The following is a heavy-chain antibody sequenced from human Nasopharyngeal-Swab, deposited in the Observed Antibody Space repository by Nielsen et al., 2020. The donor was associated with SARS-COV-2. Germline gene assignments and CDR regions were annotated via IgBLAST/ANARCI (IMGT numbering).Heavy chain of an antibody. D-gene: IGHD6-19*01. CDR1: GGSFSAYH. J-gene: IGHJ4*02. V-gene: IGHV4-34*01. CDR3: ARGRGSGWYPFDY. CDR2: INHSGST. Sequence: SETLSLTCAVYGGSFSAYHWNWLRQPPGKGLDWIGEINHSGSTNYNPSLKSRVTISVDTSKNQFSLKLSSVTAADTAVYYCARGRGSGWYPFDYWGQGTLVTVSS.